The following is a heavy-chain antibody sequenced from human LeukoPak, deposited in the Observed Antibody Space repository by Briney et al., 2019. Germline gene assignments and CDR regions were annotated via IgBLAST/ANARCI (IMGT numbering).Heavy chain of an antibody. CDR1: GGSISSYY. CDR3: ARGADFDWLWGYYYGMDV. V-gene: IGHV4-59*01. Sequence: SETLSLTCTVSGGSISSYYWSRIRQPPGKGLEWIGYIYYSGSTNYNPSLKSRVTISVDTSKYQFSLKLSSVTAAGTAVYYCARGADFDWLWGYYYGMDVWGQGTTVTVSS. CDR2: IYYSGST. J-gene: IGHJ6*02. D-gene: IGHD3-9*01.